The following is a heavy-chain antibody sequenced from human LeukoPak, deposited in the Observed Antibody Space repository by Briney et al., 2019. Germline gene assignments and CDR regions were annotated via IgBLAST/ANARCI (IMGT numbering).Heavy chain of an antibody. CDR1: GYSISSGYY. J-gene: IGHJ4*02. V-gene: IGHV4-38-2*02. Sequence: PSETLSLTCTVSGYSISSGYYWGWIRQPPGKGLEWIGSIYHSGSTYYNPSLKSRLNISVDTSRNQLSLKLSSVTAADTAVYYCARWSRYFDYWGQGTLVTVSS. CDR2: IYHSGST. CDR3: ARWSRYFDY.